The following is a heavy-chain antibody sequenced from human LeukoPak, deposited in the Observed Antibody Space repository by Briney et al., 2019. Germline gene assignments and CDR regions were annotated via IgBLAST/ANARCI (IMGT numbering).Heavy chain of an antibody. J-gene: IGHJ6*02. CDR3: ARDLSYGDANYYYYYGMDV. D-gene: IGHD4-17*01. V-gene: IGHV4-59*01. CDR2: IYYSGST. CDR1: GGSISSYY. Sequence: SETLPLTCSVSGGSISSYYWSWIRQPPGKGLEWIGYIYYSGSTNYNPSLKSRVTISVDTSKNQFSLKLSSVTAADTAVYYCARDLSYGDANYYYYYGMDVWGQGTTVTVSS.